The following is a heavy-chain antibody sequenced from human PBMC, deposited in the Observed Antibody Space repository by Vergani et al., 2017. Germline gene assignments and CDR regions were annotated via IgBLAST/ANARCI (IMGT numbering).Heavy chain of an antibody. Sequence: DVRLVESGGGVVQPGGSLRLFCAASGFNFSAYSMNWVRQTPGKGLEWISYIGVSDNSIYYADSVMGRFAISRDNARNLLFLQMNSLRADDSALYFCVRDPDYSTFDSWGQGTLVTVS. CDR1: GFNFSAYS. V-gene: IGHV3-48*01. CDR2: IGVSDNSI. D-gene: IGHD4-11*01. CDR3: VRDPDYSTFDS. J-gene: IGHJ4*02.